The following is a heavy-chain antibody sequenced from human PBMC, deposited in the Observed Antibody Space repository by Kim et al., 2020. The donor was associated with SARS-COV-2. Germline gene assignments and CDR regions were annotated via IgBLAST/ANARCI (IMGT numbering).Heavy chain of an antibody. Sequence: SETLSLTCLVSGVSIYTNNWWTWVRPTPGKGLEWIGAIYDTETTDYNPSLKSRVTILMDKSKNEFSLKLTSVTAADTAVYYCARDLRYGDSQPLDFWGPETLVTAFS. J-gene: IGHJ4*01. D-gene: IGHD2-21*02. CDR2: IYDTETT. CDR3: ARDLRYGDSQPLDF. V-gene: IGHV4-4*02. CDR1: GVSIYTNNW.